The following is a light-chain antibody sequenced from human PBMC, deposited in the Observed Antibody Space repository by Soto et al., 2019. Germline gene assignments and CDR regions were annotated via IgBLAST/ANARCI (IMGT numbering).Light chain of an antibody. V-gene: IGLV1-40*01. CDR2: GNS. J-gene: IGLJ1*01. Sequence: QSVLTQPPSVSGAPGQRVTISCTGSSSNIGAGYDVHWYQQLPGTAPKLLIYGNSNRPSGVPDRFSGSKSGTSASLAITGLQAEGEADYYCQSYDSSLSGSEVFGTGTKLTVL. CDR3: QSYDSSLSGSEV. CDR1: SSNIGAGYD.